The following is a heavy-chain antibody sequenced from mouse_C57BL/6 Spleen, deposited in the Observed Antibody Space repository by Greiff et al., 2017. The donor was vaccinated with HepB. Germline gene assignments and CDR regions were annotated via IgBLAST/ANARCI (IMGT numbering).Heavy chain of an antibody. V-gene: IGHV1-19*01. CDR3: ARQSSYWYFDV. J-gene: IGHJ1*03. CDR1: GYTFTDYY. D-gene: IGHD1-1*01. CDR2: INPYNGGT. Sequence: VQLQQSGPVLVKPGASVKMSCKASGYTFTDYYMNWVKQSHGKSLEWIGVINPYNGGTSYNQKFKGKATLTVDKSSSTAYMELNSLTSEDSAVYYCARQSSYWYFDVWGTVTTVTVSS.